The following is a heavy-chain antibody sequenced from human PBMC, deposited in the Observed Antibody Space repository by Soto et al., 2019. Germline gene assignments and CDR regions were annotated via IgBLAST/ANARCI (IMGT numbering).Heavy chain of an antibody. J-gene: IGHJ4*02. Sequence: QVQLVQSGAEVKKPGSSVKVSCKASGGTFSSYAISWVRQAPGQGLEWMGGIIPIFGTANYAQKFQGRVTITADESTSTAYKELSSLRSEDTAVYYCARRTSPYYYDSSAFDYWGQGTLVTVSS. D-gene: IGHD3-22*01. V-gene: IGHV1-69*12. CDR1: GGTFSSYA. CDR3: ARRTSPYYYDSSAFDY. CDR2: IIPIFGTA.